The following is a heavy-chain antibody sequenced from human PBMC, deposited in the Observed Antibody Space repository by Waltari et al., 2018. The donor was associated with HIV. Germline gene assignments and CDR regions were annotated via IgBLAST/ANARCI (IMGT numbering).Heavy chain of an antibody. J-gene: IGHJ3*02. V-gene: IGHV3-23*01. CDR3: AKDRSVIGPAADAFDI. CDR2: ISGSGGST. D-gene: IGHD2-2*01. Sequence: EVQLLESGGGLVQPGGSLRLSCAASGFTFSSYAMSWVRQAPGKGLEWVSAISGSGGSTYYADSVKGRFTISRDNSKNTLYLQMNSLRAEDTAVYYCAKDRSVIGPAADAFDIWGQGTMVTVSS. CDR1: GFTFSSYA.